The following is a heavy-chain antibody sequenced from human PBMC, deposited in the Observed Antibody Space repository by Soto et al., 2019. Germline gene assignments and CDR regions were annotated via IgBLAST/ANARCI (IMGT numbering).Heavy chain of an antibody. J-gene: IGHJ4*01. CDR2: IYPGDSDT. CDR1: GYSFTTYW. V-gene: IGHV5-51*01. CDR3: ARHSTSAPKDY. Sequence: GESLKISCKGSGYSFTTYWIAWVRQMPGKGLEWVGIIYPGDSDTRYSPSFEGHVTISVDKSISTAFLQWNSLKASDNAIYYCARHSTSAPKDYWGQGTLVTAPQ. D-gene: IGHD3-10*01.